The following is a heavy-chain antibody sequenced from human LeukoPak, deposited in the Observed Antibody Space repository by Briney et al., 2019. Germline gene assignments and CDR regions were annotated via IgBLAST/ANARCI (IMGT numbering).Heavy chain of an antibody. V-gene: IGHV4-59*01. D-gene: IGHD5-12*01. Sequence: SETLSHTCTVSGGSISSYYWSWIRQPPGKGLEWIGYIYYSGSTNYNPSLKSRVTISVDTSKNQFSLKLSSVTAADTAVYYCARDSGGGYDYWGQGTLVTVSS. CDR2: IYYSGST. CDR1: GGSISSYY. CDR3: ARDSGGGYDY. J-gene: IGHJ4*02.